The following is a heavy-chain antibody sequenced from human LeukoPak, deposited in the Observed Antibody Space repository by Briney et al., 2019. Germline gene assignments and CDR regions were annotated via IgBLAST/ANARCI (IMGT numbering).Heavy chain of an antibody. J-gene: IGHJ3*02. CDR1: GGSISSHY. D-gene: IGHD5-24*01. V-gene: IGHV4-59*11. CDR2: IYYSGST. Sequence: SETLSLTCTVSGGSISSHYWSWIRQPPGKGLEWIGYIYYSGSTNYNPSLKSRVTISVDTSKNQFSLKLSSVTAADTAVYYCARERSEWLQPHGAFDIWGQGTMVTVSS. CDR3: ARERSEWLQPHGAFDI.